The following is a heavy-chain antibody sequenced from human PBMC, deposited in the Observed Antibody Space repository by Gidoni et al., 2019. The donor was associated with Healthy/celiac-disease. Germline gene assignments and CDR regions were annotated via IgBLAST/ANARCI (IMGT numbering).Heavy chain of an antibody. J-gene: IGHJ6*02. CDR1: GGSFSGYY. Sequence: QVQLQQWGAGLLKPSETLSLTCAVYGGSFSGYYWSWIRQPPGKGLEWIGEINHSGSTNYNPSLKSRVTISVDTSKNQFSLKLSSVTAADTAGGTISKVGGMDVWGQGTTVTVSS. V-gene: IGHV4-34*01. D-gene: IGHD3-9*01. CDR2: INHSGST. CDR3: SKVGGMDV.